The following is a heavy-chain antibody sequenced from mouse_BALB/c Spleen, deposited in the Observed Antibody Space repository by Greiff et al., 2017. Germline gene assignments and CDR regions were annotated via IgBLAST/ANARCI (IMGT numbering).Heavy chain of an antibody. J-gene: IGHJ2*01. CDR1: GFNIKDTY. V-gene: IGHV14-3*02. CDR3: AKGYYSDY. Sequence: VHVKQSGAELVKPGASVKLSCTASGFNIKDTYMHWVKQRPEQGLEWIGRIDPANGNTKYDPKFQGKATITADTSSNTAYLQLSSLTSEDTAVYYCAKGYYSDYWGQGTTLTVSS. D-gene: IGHD3-3*01. CDR2: IDPANGNT.